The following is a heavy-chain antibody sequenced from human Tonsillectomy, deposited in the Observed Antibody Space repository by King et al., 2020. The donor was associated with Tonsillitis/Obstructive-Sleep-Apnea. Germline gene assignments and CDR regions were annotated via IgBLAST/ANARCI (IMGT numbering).Heavy chain of an antibody. V-gene: IGHV4-34*01. CDR1: GGSFSGYY. Sequence: VQLQQWGAGLLKPSETLSLTCAVYGGSFSGYYWSWIRQPPGKGLEWIGEINHSGSTNYNPSLKSRVTISVDTSKNQFSLQLTSVTAADTAVYYCARGSVVVVPAAIVWWFDPWGQGTLVTVSS. CDR2: INHSGST. CDR3: ARGSVVVVPAAIVWWFDP. D-gene: IGHD2-2*01. J-gene: IGHJ5*02.